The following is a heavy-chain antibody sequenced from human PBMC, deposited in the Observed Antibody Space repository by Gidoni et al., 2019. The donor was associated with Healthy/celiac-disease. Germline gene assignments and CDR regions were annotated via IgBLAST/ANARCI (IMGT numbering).Heavy chain of an antibody. CDR1: GYTCTSYG. CDR3: ARVSLHYVWGSYPDY. Sequence: QVQLVQSGDEVKKPGAAVKVSCKASGYTCTSYGSSWVRPAPGQGLEWMGGISAYHGNPSSAQKLQGRVTMTTDTSTSTAYMELRSLRSDDTAVYYCARVSLHYVWGSYPDYWGQGTLVTVSS. J-gene: IGHJ4*02. D-gene: IGHD3-16*01. CDR2: ISAYHGNP. V-gene: IGHV1-18*01.